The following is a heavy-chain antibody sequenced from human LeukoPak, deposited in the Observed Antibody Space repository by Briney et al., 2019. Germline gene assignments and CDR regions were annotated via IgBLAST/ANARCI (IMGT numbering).Heavy chain of an antibody. V-gene: IGHV3-48*03. J-gene: IGHJ4*02. CDR3: VGADYDILTGYYIDY. CDR1: GFTFSGYE. CDR2: ISSSGSTI. D-gene: IGHD3-9*01. Sequence: PGGSLRLSCAASGFTFSGYELNWVRQAPGKGLEWVSYISSSGSTIYYADSVKGRFTISRDNAKNSLYLQMNSLRAEDTAVYYCVGADYDILTGYYIDYWGQGTLVTVSS.